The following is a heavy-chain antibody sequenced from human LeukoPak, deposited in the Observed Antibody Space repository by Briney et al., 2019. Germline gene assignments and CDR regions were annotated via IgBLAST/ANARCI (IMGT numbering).Heavy chain of an antibody. CDR2: VSESAGDT. Sequence: GGSLRLSCAASGFTFSSSVMSWVRQAPGEGLEWVSGVSESAGDTYYADSVKGRFTISRDNSKNTLYLQMNSLRAEDTAVYYCAKDIPPLIVGATTYYYYGMDVWGQGTTVTVSS. J-gene: IGHJ6*02. CDR3: AKDIPPLIVGATTYYYYGMDV. V-gene: IGHV3-23*01. D-gene: IGHD1-26*01. CDR1: GFTFSSSV.